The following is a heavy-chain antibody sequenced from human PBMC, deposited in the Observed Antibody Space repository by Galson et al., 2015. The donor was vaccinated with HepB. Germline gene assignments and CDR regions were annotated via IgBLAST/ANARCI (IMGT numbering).Heavy chain of an antibody. V-gene: IGHV3-30-3*01. CDR1: GFTFSTYA. Sequence: CAASGFTFSTYAMHWVRQAPGKGLEWVAIISYDETNKYYADSVKGRFTISRDNSKSTLHLQMDSLRADDTAVYYCARAWFGELLSYFFDYWGQGALVTVSS. J-gene: IGHJ4*02. CDR2: ISYDETNK. D-gene: IGHD3-10*01. CDR3: ARAWFGELLSYFFDY.